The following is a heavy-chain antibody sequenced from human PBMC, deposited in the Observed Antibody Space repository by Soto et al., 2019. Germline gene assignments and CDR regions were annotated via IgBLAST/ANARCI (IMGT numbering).Heavy chain of an antibody. CDR1: GFSFSSYA. Sequence: HPGGSLRLSCAASGFSFSSYAMHWVRQAPGKGLEWVALISYDGSYQHYRDSVKGRFTISRDNSRNTVYVQMSSLRDEDTAVYYCVREVDYSPYYFDYWGQGTLVTVSS. D-gene: IGHD4-4*01. CDR2: ISYDGSYQ. V-gene: IGHV3-30-3*01. J-gene: IGHJ4*02. CDR3: VREVDYSPYYFDY.